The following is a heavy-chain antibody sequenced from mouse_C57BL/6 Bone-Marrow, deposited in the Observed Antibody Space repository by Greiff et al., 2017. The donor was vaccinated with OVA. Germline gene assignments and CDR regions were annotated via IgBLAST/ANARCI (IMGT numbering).Heavy chain of an antibody. V-gene: IGHV1-42*01. D-gene: IGHD2-3*01. J-gene: IGHJ1*03. CDR2: INPSTGGT. Sequence: VQLQQSGPELVKPGASMKISCKASGYSFTGYYMNWVKQSPEKSLEWIGEINPSTGGTTYNQKFKAKATLTVDKSSSTAYMQLKSLTSEDSAVYYCARKDGYWYFDVWGTGTTVTVSS. CDR3: ARKDGYWYFDV. CDR1: GYSFTGYY.